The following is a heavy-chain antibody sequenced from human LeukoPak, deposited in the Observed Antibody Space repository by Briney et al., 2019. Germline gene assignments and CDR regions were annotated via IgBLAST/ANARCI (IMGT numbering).Heavy chain of an antibody. CDR3: ARRIAVAGMFDY. D-gene: IGHD6-19*01. CDR1: GYTFTGYY. CDR2: INPNSGGT. V-gene: IGHV1-2*02. J-gene: IGHJ4*02. Sequence: ASVKVSCKASGYTFTGYYMHWMRQAPGQGLEWMGWINPNSGGTNYAQKFQGRVTMTRDTSISTAYMELSRLRSDDTAVYYCARRIAVAGMFDYWGQGTLATVSS.